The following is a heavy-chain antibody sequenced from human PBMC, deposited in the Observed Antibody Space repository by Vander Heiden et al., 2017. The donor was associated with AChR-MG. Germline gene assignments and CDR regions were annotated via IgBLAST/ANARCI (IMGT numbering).Heavy chain of an antibody. CDR1: GFPFSKST. CDR3: ARDNWSDV. J-gene: IGHJ5*02. V-gene: IGHV3-48*01. Sequence: EVQLVESGGDLVQPGGSRRLPRTAAGFPFSKSTLLWVRRAPGKGLEWISFIDTSGGTIYYADSVKGRFTISRDKAKNSLYLQINSLRADDTAVYYCARDNWSDVWGQGTLVTVSS. CDR2: IDTSGGTI.